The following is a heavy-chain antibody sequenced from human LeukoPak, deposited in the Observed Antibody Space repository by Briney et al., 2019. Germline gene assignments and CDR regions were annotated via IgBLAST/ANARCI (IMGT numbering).Heavy chain of an antibody. CDR2: NTYFGSA. CDR3: ARDTPGGYDFWWFDP. V-gene: IGHV4-61*01. CDR1: GGSVSSNSGY. Sequence: SETLSLTCTVSGGSVSSNSGYWSWIRQPPGKGLEWIGYNTYFGSASYNPSLKSRVTISVDTSKNQFSLKLSSVTAADTAVYYCARDTPGGYDFWWFDPWGQGTLVTVSS. D-gene: IGHD5-12*01. J-gene: IGHJ5*02.